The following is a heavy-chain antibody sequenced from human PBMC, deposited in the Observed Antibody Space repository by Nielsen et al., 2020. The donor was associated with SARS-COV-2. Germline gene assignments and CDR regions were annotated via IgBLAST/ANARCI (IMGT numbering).Heavy chain of an antibody. D-gene: IGHD3-3*01. V-gene: IGHV3-15*01. Sequence: GESLKISCAASGFTFSNAWMSWVRQAPGKGREWVGRIKSKTDGGTTDYAAPVKGRFTISRDDSKNTLYLQMNSLKTEDTAVYYCTTEATYYYFWSGYLNLDYWGQGTLVTVSS. J-gene: IGHJ4*02. CDR2: IKSKTDGGTT. CDR3: TTEATYYYFWSGYLNLDY. CDR1: GFTFSNAW.